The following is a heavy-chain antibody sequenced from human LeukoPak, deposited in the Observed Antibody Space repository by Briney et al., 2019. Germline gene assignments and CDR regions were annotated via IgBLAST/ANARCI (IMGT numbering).Heavy chain of an antibody. D-gene: IGHD2-15*01. CDR2: INHSGST. Sequence: SETLSLTCTVSGGSISSYYWNWIRQPPGKGLEWIGEINHSGSTNYNPSLKSRVTISVDTSKNQFSLKLSSVTAADTAVYYCAKPGYCSGGSCPDIAFDIWGQGTMVTVSS. J-gene: IGHJ3*02. V-gene: IGHV4-34*01. CDR3: AKPGYCSGGSCPDIAFDI. CDR1: GGSISSYY.